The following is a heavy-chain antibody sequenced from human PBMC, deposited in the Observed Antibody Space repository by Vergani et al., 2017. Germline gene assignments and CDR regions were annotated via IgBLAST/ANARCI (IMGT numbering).Heavy chain of an antibody. CDR2: FYPGDSDT. CDR1: GYIFTNYW. CDR3: ARLRLVPYSFDF. V-gene: IGHV5-51*03. Sequence: EVQLVQSGTEVKKPGESLKISCKTSGYIFTNYWIGWVRQMPGRGLEWLGMFYPGDSDTRYSPSFQGQVTISADKSISTAYLHLTSLKASDTAVYYCARLRLVPYSFDFWGQGTMVTVSS. D-gene: IGHD2-2*01. J-gene: IGHJ3*01.